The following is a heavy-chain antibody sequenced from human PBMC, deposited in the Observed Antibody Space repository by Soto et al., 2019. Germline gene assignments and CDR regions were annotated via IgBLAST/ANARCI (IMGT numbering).Heavy chain of an antibody. D-gene: IGHD6-19*01. Sequence: QVQLVQSGAEVKKPGSSVKVSCKACGGTFSSYTISWVRQAPGQGLEWMGRIIPILGIANYAQKFQGRVTITADKSTSTAYMELSSLRSEDTAVYYCARGGYSSGWYYFDYWGQGTLVTVSS. CDR3: ARGGYSSGWYYFDY. J-gene: IGHJ4*02. CDR2: IIPILGIA. CDR1: GGTFSSYT. V-gene: IGHV1-69*02.